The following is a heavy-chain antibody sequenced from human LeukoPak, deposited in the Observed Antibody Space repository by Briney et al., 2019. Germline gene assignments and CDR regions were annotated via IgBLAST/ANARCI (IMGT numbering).Heavy chain of an antibody. V-gene: IGHV1-69*04. CDR1: GGTFSSYA. CDR2: IIPILGIA. D-gene: IGHD6-19*01. J-gene: IGHJ4*02. CDR3: ATGSSGWYQALDY. Sequence: ASVKVSFKASGGTFSSYAISWVRQAPAPGLEWMGRIIPILGIANYAQKFQGRVTITADKPTTTAYMELSSLRSEDTAVYYCATGSSGWYQALDYWGQGTLVTVSS.